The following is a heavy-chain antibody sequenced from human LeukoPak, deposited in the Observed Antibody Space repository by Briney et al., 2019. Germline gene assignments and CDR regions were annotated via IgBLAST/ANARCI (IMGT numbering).Heavy chain of an antibody. J-gene: IGHJ3*02. CDR2: ISGSGGST. Sequence: GGSLRLSCAASGFTFSSYGMSWVRQAPGKGLEWVSAISGSGGSTYYADSVKGRFTISRDNSKNTLYLQMNSLRAEDTAVYYCAKGVGYYDSSGYRGAFDIWGQGTMVTVSS. CDR1: GFTFSSYG. D-gene: IGHD3-22*01. V-gene: IGHV3-23*01. CDR3: AKGVGYYDSSGYRGAFDI.